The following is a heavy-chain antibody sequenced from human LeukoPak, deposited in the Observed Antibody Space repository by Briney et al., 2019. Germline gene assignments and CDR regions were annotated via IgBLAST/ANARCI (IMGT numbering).Heavy chain of an antibody. Sequence: KTSETLSLTCTVSGGSISSYYWSWIRQPPGKGLEWIGYIYYSGSTNYNPSLNSRVTISVDTSKYQFSLKLSSVTAADTAVYYCARDRERYNWNYDYYYGMDVWGQGTTVTVSS. J-gene: IGHJ6*02. CDR2: IYYSGST. CDR3: ARDRERYNWNYDYYYGMDV. V-gene: IGHV4-59*01. D-gene: IGHD1-20*01. CDR1: GGSISSYY.